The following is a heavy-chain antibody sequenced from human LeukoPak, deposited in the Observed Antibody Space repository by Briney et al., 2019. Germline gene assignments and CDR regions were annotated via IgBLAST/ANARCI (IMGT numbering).Heavy chain of an antibody. CDR3: ARERSSSGGHNWFDL. CDR1: GGYIITSGHY. Sequence: SETLSLTCTVSGGYIITSGHYWGWIRQPPGKGLEWIGSVYYTGVTSTNPFFRSRMSISVDMSKNQFSLNLTSVTAADAAVYYCARERSSSGGHNWFDLWGQGTLVTVSS. D-gene: IGHD4-23*01. V-gene: IGHV4-39*07. CDR2: VYYTGVT. J-gene: IGHJ5*02.